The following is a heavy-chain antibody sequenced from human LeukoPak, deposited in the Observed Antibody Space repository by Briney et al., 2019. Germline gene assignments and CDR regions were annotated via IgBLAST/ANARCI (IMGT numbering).Heavy chain of an antibody. V-gene: IGHV3-21*01. CDR1: GFTFSSYS. Sequence: GGSLRLSCAASGFTFSSYSMNWVRQAPGKGLEWVSSISSSSSYIYYADSVKGRFTISRDNAKNSLYLQMNSLRAEDTAVYYCARGFSSGWLEDFDYWGQGTLVTFSS. D-gene: IGHD6-19*01. CDR2: ISSSSSYI. J-gene: IGHJ4*02. CDR3: ARGFSSGWLEDFDY.